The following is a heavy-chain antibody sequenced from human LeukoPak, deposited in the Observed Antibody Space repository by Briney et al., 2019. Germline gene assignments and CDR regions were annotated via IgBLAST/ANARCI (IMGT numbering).Heavy chain of an antibody. CDR1: GFPFSSYA. V-gene: IGHV3-64D*09. D-gene: IGHD2-15*01. Sequence: GGSLRLSCSASGFPFSSYAMHWVRQAPGKGLEYVSAISDSGGSTYYADSVKGRFTISRDNSKNTLYLQMSSLRAEDTAVYVCVRGYSFGPCGMYVWRQGTTVTVSS. CDR2: ISDSGGST. J-gene: IGHJ6*02. CDR3: VRGYSFGPCGMYV.